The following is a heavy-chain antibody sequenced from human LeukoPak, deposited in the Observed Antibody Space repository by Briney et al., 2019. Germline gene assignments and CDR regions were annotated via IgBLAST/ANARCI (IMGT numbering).Heavy chain of an antibody. V-gene: IGHV3-48*03. J-gene: IGHJ4*02. CDR2: INSGGSVI. CDR3: AKDSNSGYVSVGPDY. D-gene: IGHD5-12*01. CDR1: GFTFNSYE. Sequence: GGSLRLSREASGFTFNSYEMNWVRQAPGKGLEWISYINSGGSVIYYADSVKGRFTISRDNSRNTLYLQMNSLRPEDTGVYSCAKDSNSGYVSVGPDYWGLGTLVTVSS.